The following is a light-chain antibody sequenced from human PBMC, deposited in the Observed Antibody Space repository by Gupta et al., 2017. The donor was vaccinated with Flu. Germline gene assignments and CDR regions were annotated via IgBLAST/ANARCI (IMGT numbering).Light chain of an antibody. V-gene: IGLV1-47*01. CDR1: GSNIGSNY. CDR2: MDN. Sequence: TISGSAGGSNIGSNYVYCHQHHPGTAPNLLIYMDNQRRSGVPARFSGSNSGASASLAISGLRSEDEADYYCAAWDDSLTGPGLFGGGTKLTVL. J-gene: IGLJ2*01. CDR3: AAWDDSLTGPGL.